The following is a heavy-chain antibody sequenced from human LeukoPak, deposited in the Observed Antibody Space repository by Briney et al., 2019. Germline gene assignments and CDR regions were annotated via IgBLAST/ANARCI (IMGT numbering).Heavy chain of an antibody. D-gene: IGHD3-22*01. CDR3: AREDSSGYFRHFDY. CDR1: GFTVSSNY. V-gene: IGHV3-53*01. CDR2: IYSGGST. Sequence: GGSLRLSCADSGFTVSSNYMSWVRQAPGKGLEWVSVIYSGGSTYYADSVKGRFTISRDNSKNTLYLQMNSLRAEDTAVYYCAREDSSGYFRHFDYWGQGTLVTVSS. J-gene: IGHJ4*02.